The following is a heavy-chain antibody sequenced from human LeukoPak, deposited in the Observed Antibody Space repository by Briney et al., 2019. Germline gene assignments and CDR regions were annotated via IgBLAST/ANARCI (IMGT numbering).Heavy chain of an antibody. D-gene: IGHD1-1*01. CDR2: ISYDGSNK. CDR1: GFTFSSYA. V-gene: IGHV3-30-3*01. Sequence: GRSLRLSCAASGFTFSSYAMHWVRQAPGKGLEGVAVISYDGSNKYYADSVKGRFTISRDNSKNTLYLQMNSLRAEDTAVYYCARDPLFPQLAPYFDYWGQGTLVTVSS. J-gene: IGHJ4*02. CDR3: ARDPLFPQLAPYFDY.